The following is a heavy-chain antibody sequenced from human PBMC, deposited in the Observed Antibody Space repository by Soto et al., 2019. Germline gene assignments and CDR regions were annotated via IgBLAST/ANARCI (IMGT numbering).Heavy chain of an antibody. CDR1: GFSLSTSGVG. Sequence: QITLKESGPTLVKPTQTLTLTCTFSGFSLSTSGVGVGWIRQPPGEAPEWLALLYWDDNKRYNPSLKNRLTNTKTTPKTPVVPTVANMDPVDTATYYCALKGRDSGSRDRWFDPWGQGTLVTVSS. J-gene: IGHJ5*01. CDR3: ALKGRDSGSRDRWFDP. CDR2: LYWDDNK. V-gene: IGHV2-5*02. D-gene: IGHD3-10*01.